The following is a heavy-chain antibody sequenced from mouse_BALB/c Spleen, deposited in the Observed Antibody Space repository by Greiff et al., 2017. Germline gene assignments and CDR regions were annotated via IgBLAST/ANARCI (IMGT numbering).Heavy chain of an antibody. D-gene: IGHD1-2*01. V-gene: IGHV3-2*02. CDR2: ISYSGST. J-gene: IGHJ4*01. Sequence: EVKLVESGPGLVKPSQSLSLTCTVTGYSITSDYAWNWIRQFPGNKLEWMGYISYSGSTSYNPSLKSRISITRDTSKNQFFLQLNSVTTEDTATYYCARGDYYGYVNAMDYWGQGTSVTVSS. CDR3: ARGDYYGYVNAMDY. CDR1: GYSITSDYA.